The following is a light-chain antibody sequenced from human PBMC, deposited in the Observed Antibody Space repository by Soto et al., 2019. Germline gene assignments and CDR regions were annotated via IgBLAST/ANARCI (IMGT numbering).Light chain of an antibody. CDR1: QDIRSD. CDR2: AAS. CDR3: LQHNDYPPT. V-gene: IGKV1-17*01. J-gene: IGKJ1*01. Sequence: EIQMTQSPSCLSGSVGDRVTITCRASQDIRSDLGWYQQKPGKAPKRLIYAASSLQSGVPSRFSGSGSGTEFTLTISSLQPEDYATYYCLQHNDYPPTFGQGTKVEI.